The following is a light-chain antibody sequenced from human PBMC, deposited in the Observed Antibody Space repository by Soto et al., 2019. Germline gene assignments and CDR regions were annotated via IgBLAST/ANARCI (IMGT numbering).Light chain of an antibody. CDR3: QQGYSTRWT. CDR2: AAS. CDR1: QDITNF. J-gene: IGKJ1*01. V-gene: IGKV1-39*01. Sequence: DIQMTQSPSSLSASVGDRVTITCRASQDITNFLSWYQQKPGKVPKLLIYAASSLHSGVPSRFSGSGSGTEFTLAISSLQPEDFATYYCQQGYSTRWTFGQGTKVDI.